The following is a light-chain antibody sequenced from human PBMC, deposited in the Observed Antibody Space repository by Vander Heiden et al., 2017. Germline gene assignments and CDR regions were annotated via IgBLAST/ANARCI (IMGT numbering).Light chain of an antibody. V-gene: IGKV3-15*01. CDR2: GAS. J-gene: IGKJ5*01. Sequence: EVVMTQSPATLSVSPGERATLSCRASQSVSSDLAWYQQKPGQAPRLLIYGASTRASGIPARFSGSGSGTEFTLTISSLQSEDFAIYYCQQYYNRPPITFGQGTRLEIK. CDR3: QQYYNRPPIT. CDR1: QSVSSD.